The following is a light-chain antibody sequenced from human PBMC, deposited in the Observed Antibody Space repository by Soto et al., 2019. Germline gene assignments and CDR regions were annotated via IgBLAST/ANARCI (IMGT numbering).Light chain of an antibody. V-gene: IGKV1-39*01. J-gene: IGKJ1*01. Sequence: DIQMTQSPSSLSASVGDRVIITCRASQSIATYLNWYQQKPGKAPKLLIYSASTLQNGVPSRFSGSRSGTDFTHAISSLQPEDFATYYCQQSYDTRTFGQGTKVEIK. CDR3: QQSYDTRT. CDR1: QSIATY. CDR2: SAS.